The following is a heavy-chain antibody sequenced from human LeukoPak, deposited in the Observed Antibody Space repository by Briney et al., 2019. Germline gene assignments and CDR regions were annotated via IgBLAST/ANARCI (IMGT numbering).Heavy chain of an antibody. CDR3: ASFIAAAGFDY. CDR2: ISSSSSHI. D-gene: IGHD6-13*01. Sequence: PGGSLRLSCAASGFTFSSYSMNWVRQAPGKGLEWVSSISSSSSHIYYADSVKGRFTISRDNAKNSLYLQMNSLRAEDTAVYYCASFIAAAGFDYWGQGTLVTVSS. CDR1: GFTFSSYS. V-gene: IGHV3-21*01. J-gene: IGHJ4*02.